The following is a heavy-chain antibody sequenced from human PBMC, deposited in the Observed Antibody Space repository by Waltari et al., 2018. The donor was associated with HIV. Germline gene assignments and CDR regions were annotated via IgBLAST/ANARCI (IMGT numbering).Heavy chain of an antibody. D-gene: IGHD5-18*01. CDR3: ASGFRETAMDIDF. CDR1: GYSFTDFA. Sequence: QVHLVQSGTEVKRPGASVTVSCRASGYSFTDFAVHWVRQVPGQSLEWMGWINAETGNTKFSHKFEDRVVFDKDTSASTVYMELRRQRSEDTAVFYCASGFRETAMDIDFWGQGTLVTVSS. CDR2: INAETGNT. V-gene: IGHV1-3*01. J-gene: IGHJ4*02.